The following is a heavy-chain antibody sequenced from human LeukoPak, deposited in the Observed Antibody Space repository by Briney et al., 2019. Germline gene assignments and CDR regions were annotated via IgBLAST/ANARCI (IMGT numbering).Heavy chain of an antibody. J-gene: IGHJ4*02. D-gene: IGHD4-17*01. CDR1: GFTVSSNY. Sequence: GGSLRLSCAVSGFTVSSNYMSWVSQAPGKWMEWVSIIYSGGSTYYADSVKGRFTISRDNSKNTLYLQMNSLRAEDTAVYYCARRGYGDYAPFDYWGQGTLVTVSS. V-gene: IGHV3-66*04. CDR2: IYSGGST. CDR3: ARRGYGDYAPFDY.